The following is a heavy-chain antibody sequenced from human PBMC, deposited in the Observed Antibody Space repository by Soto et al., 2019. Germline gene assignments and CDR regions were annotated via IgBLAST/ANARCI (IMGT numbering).Heavy chain of an antibody. D-gene: IGHD4-4*01. CDR2: MYYSGSS. CDR1: GGSISSRTFW. CDR3: ARHPRDDYNYGGSGIFDY. J-gene: IGHJ4*02. Sequence: SETLSLTCSASGGSISSRTFWWAWIRQPPGKGLEWIGDMYYSGSSYSSPSLKSRVTLSVDTSKNQLSLKLNSVTAADTAVYYCARHPRDDYNYGGSGIFDYWGQGTLVTVSS. V-gene: IGHV4-39*01.